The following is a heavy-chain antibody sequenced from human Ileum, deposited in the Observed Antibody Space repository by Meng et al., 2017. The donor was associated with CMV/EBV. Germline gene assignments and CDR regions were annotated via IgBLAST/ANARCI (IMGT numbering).Heavy chain of an antibody. D-gene: IGHD3-16*01. CDR2: VVNDGNKK. Sequence: QGELVESGGGVVQPVRSLRLSFAASGFTFSNYEMHWVRQAPGKGLEWVTLVVNDGNKKYYADSVKGRFTISRDNSKNTLYLQMNSLRVEDTAVYYCAGDGGFSDPWGQGTLVTVSS. V-gene: IGHV3-30*14. J-gene: IGHJ5*02. CDR1: GFTFSNYE. CDR3: AGDGGFSDP.